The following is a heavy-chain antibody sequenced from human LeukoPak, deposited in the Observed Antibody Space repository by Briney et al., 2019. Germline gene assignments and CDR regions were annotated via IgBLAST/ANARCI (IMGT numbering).Heavy chain of an antibody. D-gene: IGHD3-22*01. V-gene: IGHV4-39*01. CDR3: ARPLYYYGSSGYYYADY. CDR2: IYYSGGT. CDR1: GCSISSSSKY. Sequence: PSETLSLTCTVSGCSISSSSKYWCRTRQPPGKGRDWVGSIYYSGGTYYNLSLKSRVTISVDTSKNQFSLKLCSVTDADTAVYYCARPLYYYGSSGYYYADYWGQGTLVSVSS. J-gene: IGHJ4*02.